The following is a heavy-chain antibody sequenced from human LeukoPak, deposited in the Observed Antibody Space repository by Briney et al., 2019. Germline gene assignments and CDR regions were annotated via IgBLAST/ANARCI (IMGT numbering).Heavy chain of an antibody. V-gene: IGHV4-34*01. Sequence: PSETLSLTCAVYGGSFSGFFWSWIRQPPGKGLEWIGETNHSGSTNYNPSLKSRVTVSVDTSKSRFSLNLNSVTAADTAIYFCARGVYGDYYWFDPWGQGTLVTVSS. CDR2: TNHSGST. CDR1: GGSFSGFF. CDR3: ARGVYGDYYWFDP. J-gene: IGHJ5*02. D-gene: IGHD4-17*01.